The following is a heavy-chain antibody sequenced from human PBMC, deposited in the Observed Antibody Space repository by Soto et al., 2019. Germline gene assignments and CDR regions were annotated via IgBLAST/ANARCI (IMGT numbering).Heavy chain of an antibody. D-gene: IGHD6-19*01. CDR2: IWYDGNTK. Sequence: QIQLVESGGGVVQPGRSLRLSCTASGFTFNRYGFNWVRQAPGKGLEWVAVIWYDGNTKYYADSVKGRFTISRDNLRSTVDLQMNSLTAEDTAVYYCARPLVAPVAGPYYYGIDVWGQGTTVTVSS. V-gene: IGHV3-33*01. CDR3: ARPLVAPVAGPYYYGIDV. CDR1: GFTFNRYG. J-gene: IGHJ6*02.